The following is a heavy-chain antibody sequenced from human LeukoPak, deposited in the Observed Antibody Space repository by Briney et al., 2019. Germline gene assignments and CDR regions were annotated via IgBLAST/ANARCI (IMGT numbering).Heavy chain of an antibody. CDR1: GGSFSGYY. V-gene: IGHV4-34*01. D-gene: IGHD2-2*01. Sequence: SETLSLICAVYGGSFSGYYWSWIRQPPGKGLEWIGEINHSGSTNYNPSLKSRVTISVDTSKNQFSLKLSSVIAADTAVYYCARTTEGYCSSASCFGFSYSYYMDVWGKGTTVTISS. CDR3: ARTTEGYCSSASCFGFSYSYYMDV. CDR2: INHSGST. J-gene: IGHJ6*03.